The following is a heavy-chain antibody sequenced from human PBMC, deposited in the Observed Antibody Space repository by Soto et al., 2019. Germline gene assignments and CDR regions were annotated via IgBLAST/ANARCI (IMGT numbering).Heavy chain of an antibody. CDR2: IKNRFDGGTT. V-gene: IGHV3-15*07. Sequence: PVGSLRLSCAVSGLTFSHACMNWARQAPGKGLEWVGRIKNRFDGGTTDYAAPVRGRFIISRDDSKNTLFLQMNSLKTEDTGLYYCTLHDLTERQQVPYWGQGTLVTVSS. J-gene: IGHJ4*02. D-gene: IGHD6-13*01. CDR1: GLTFSHAC. CDR3: TLHDLTERQQVPY.